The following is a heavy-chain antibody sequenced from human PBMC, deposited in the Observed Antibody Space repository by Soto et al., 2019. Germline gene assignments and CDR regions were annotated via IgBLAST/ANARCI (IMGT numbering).Heavy chain of an antibody. V-gene: IGHV3-23*01. Sequence: GGFLRLSCAASGFTFSSYAMSWVRQAPGKGLEWVSAISGSGGSTYYADSVKGRFTISRDNSKNTLYLQMNSLRAEDTAVYYCAKDHVLRYFDSPDYWGQGTLVTVPQ. CDR2: ISGSGGST. J-gene: IGHJ4*02. CDR3: AKDHVLRYFDSPDY. D-gene: IGHD3-9*01. CDR1: GFTFSSYA.